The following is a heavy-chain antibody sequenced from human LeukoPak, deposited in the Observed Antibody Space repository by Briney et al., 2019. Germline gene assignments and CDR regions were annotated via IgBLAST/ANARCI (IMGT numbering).Heavy chain of an antibody. CDR2: IYTGGSGGAT. J-gene: IGHJ4*02. V-gene: IGHV3-53*01. CDR3: AKDIQTWPRFPDY. Sequence: LSGVSLRLSCAASGITVSDNYLSWVRQAPGKGLEWVSFIYTGGSGGATYYSDSVKGRFTISRDSSKNTLYLQMDSLRAEDTAVYYCAKDIQTWPRFPDYWGQGTLVTVSS. D-gene: IGHD5-12*01. CDR1: GITVSDNY.